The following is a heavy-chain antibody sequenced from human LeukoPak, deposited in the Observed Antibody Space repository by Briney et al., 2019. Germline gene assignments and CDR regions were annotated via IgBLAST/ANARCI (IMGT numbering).Heavy chain of an antibody. CDR1: GGTFSSYA. Sequence: GASVKVSCKASGGTFSSYAISWVRQAPGQGLEWMGGIIPIFGTANYAQKFQGRVTITTDESTSTAYMELSSLRSEDTAVYYCARESGGYSHMDVWGKGTTVTVSS. CDR3: ARESGGYSHMDV. CDR2: IIPIFGTA. D-gene: IGHD5-18*01. J-gene: IGHJ6*03. V-gene: IGHV1-69*05.